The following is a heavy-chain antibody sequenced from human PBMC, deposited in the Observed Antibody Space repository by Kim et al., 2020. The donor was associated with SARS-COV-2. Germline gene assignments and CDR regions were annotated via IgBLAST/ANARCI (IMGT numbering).Heavy chain of an antibody. CDR2: IYYSGSN. CDR1: GGSISSDY. CDR3: AGQFFGSGGSTRRFAA. Sequence: SETLSLTCTVSGGSISSDYWTWIRQPPGKGLEWIGNIYYSGSNNYNRSLKSRVTISVKKSKNQSSLKLSTGTAADTAEFSWAGQFFGSGGSTRRFAAWG. V-gene: IGHV4-59*08. J-gene: IGHJ5*01. D-gene: IGHD3-10*01.